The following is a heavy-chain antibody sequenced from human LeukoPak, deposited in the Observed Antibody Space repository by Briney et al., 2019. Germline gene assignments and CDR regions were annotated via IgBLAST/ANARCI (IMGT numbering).Heavy chain of an antibody. CDR2: INAGNGNT. V-gene: IGHV1-3*01. D-gene: IGHD3-16*02. J-gene: IGHJ4*02. CDR3: ARVWGRYRYPDY. CDR1: GYTFTSYA. Sequence: GASVKVSCKASGYTFTSYAMHWVRQAPGQRLEWMGWINAGNGNTKYSQKFQGRVTITRDTSASTAYMELSSLRSEDTAVYYCARVWGRYRYPDYWGQGTLVTVPS.